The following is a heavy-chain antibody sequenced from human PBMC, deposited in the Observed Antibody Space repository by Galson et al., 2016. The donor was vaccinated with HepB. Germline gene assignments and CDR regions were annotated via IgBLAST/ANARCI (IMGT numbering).Heavy chain of an antibody. CDR1: GFTFTSYA. D-gene: IGHD3-22*01. CDR3: AKYRDHSSGYYPLDY. J-gene: IGHJ4*02. CDR2: INGGGGFT. Sequence: SLRLSCAASGFTFTSYAMSWVRQAPGKGLEGVAAINGGGGFTYYADSVKGRFTISRDNSKNTVYLQMNSLKAEDTAVYYCAKYRDHSSGYYPLDYWGQGTLVTVSS. V-gene: IGHV3-23*01.